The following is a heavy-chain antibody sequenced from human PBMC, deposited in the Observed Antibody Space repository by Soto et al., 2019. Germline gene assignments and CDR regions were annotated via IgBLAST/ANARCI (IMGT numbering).Heavy chain of an antibody. J-gene: IGHJ1*01. CDR1: GFTFTSSA. V-gene: IGHV1-58*02. D-gene: IGHD3-22*01. Sequence: QMQLVQSGPEVKKPGTSVKVSCKASGFTFTSSAMQWVRQARGQRLEWIGWIVVGSGNTNYAQKFQERVTITRDMSTSTAYMELSSLRSEDTAVYYCAAVGHYYDKLPRYFQHWGQGTLVTVSS. CDR2: IVVGSGNT. CDR3: AAVGHYYDKLPRYFQH.